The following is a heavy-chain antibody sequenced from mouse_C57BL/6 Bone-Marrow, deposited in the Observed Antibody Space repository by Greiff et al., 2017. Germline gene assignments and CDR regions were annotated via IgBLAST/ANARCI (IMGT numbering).Heavy chain of an antibody. CDR1: GFTFSDYY. Sequence: EVQVVESGGGLVQPGGSLKLSCAASGFTFSDYYMYWVRQTPEKRLEWVAYISNGGGSTYYPDTVKGRFTISRDNAKNTLYLQMSRLKSEDTALYYCARRPYGNYAMGYWGQGTSVTVSS. D-gene: IGHD2-10*02. V-gene: IGHV5-12*01. CDR2: ISNGGGST. CDR3: ARRPYGNYAMGY. J-gene: IGHJ4*01.